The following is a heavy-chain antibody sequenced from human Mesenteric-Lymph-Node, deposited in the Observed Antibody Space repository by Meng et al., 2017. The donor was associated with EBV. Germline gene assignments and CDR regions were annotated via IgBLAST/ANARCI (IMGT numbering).Heavy chain of an antibody. CDR3: ANLDRGAVFDY. V-gene: IGHV3-23*04. CDR2: ITSGDNT. Sequence: LVGAGGGRVQPGRSLGLPCAASEFTFSSYGMSWVRQAPGKGLECVSIITSGDNTYYADSVKGRFTVSRDNSKNTLYLQVNSLRVEDTAVYYCANLDRGAVFDYWGQGTLVTVSS. J-gene: IGHJ4*02. D-gene: IGHD1-1*01. CDR1: EFTFSSYG.